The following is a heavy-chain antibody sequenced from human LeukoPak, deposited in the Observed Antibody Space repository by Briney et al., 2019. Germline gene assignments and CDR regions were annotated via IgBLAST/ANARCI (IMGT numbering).Heavy chain of an antibody. Sequence: QPGGSLRLSCVDSGFTSSSYAMSWVRQAPGGGLEWVSAISGNGGTTYYADSVKGRFTISRDNSKNTLYLQMNSLRAEDTAVFYCAKATTISAAGSDFVYWGQGTLVTVSS. CDR2: ISGNGGTT. V-gene: IGHV3-23*01. CDR3: AKATTISAAGSDFVY. J-gene: IGHJ4*02. CDR1: GFTSSSYA. D-gene: IGHD6-13*01.